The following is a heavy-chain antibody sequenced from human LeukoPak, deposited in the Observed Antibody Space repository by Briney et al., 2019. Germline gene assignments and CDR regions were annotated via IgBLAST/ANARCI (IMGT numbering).Heavy chain of an antibody. CDR1: GGSISSGGYY. V-gene: IGHV4-31*03. D-gene: IGHD3-22*01. CDR2: IYYSGST. CDR3: ARGTVVITMIDY. J-gene: IGHJ4*02. Sequence: SQTLSLTCTVFGGSISSGGYYWSWIRQHPGKGLEWIGYIYYSGSTYYNPSLKSRVTISVDTSKNQFSLKLSSVTAADTAVYYCARGTVVITMIDYWGQGTLVTVSS.